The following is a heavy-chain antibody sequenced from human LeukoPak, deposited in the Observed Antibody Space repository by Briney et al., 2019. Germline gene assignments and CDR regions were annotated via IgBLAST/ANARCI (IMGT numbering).Heavy chain of an antibody. V-gene: IGHV3-66*01. CDR1: GFTVSSNY. D-gene: IGHD3-16*02. J-gene: IGHJ4*02. CDR3: VRDSFHTY. Sequence: GGSLRLSCAASGFTVSSNYMNWVRQAPGRGLEWVSIIYNEGTTYYADSVRGRFTISRDDSKNTIYLQMNSLRAEDTAIYYCVRDSFHTYWGQGTLVTVSS. CDR2: IYNEGTT.